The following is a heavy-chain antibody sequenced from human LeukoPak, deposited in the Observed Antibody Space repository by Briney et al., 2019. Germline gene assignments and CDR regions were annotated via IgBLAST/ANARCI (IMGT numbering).Heavy chain of an antibody. D-gene: IGHD1-26*01. CDR3: ARLVGDRGSYYRGY. CDR2: ISSSSSYI. J-gene: IGHJ4*02. CDR1: GFTFSSYS. Sequence: GSLRLSCAASGFTFSSYSMNWVRQAPGNGLEWVSSISSSSSYIYYADSVKGRFTISRDNAKNSLYLQMNSLRAEDTAVYYCARLVGDRGSYYRGYWGQGTLVTVSS. V-gene: IGHV3-21*01.